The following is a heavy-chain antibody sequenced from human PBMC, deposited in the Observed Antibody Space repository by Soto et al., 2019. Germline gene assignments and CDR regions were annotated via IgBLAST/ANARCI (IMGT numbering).Heavy chain of an antibody. Sequence: PSETLSLTCTVSGGSISSYYWSWIRQPAGKGLEWIGRIYTSGSTNYNPSLKSRVTMSVDASKNQFSLKLSSVTAADTAVYYCERVRIAVAGPTWLDPWGQGTLVTVSS. V-gene: IGHV4-4*07. CDR2: IYTSGST. CDR1: GGSISSYY. J-gene: IGHJ5*02. D-gene: IGHD6-19*01. CDR3: ERVRIAVAGPTWLDP.